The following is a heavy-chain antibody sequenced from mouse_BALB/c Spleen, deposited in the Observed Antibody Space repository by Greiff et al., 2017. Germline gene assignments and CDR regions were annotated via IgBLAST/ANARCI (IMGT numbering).Heavy chain of an antibody. V-gene: IGHV1-4*01. Sequence: VQLLQSGAELARPGASLKMSCKASGYTFTSYTMHWVKQRPGQGLEWIGYINPSSGYTNYNQSFKDKATFTADKSSSTVYMQLSSLTSEDSAVYYCARSIPYDSYAFDYWGQGTSVTVSS. J-gene: IGHJ4*01. D-gene: IGHD2-3*01. CDR2: INPSSGYT. CDR3: ARSIPYDSYAFDY. CDR1: GYTFTSYT.